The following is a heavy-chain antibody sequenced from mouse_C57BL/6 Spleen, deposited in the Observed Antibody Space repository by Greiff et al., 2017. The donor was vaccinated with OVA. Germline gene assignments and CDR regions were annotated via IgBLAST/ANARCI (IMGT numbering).Heavy chain of an antibody. CDR1: GFTFSSYA. CDR3: TRALSITTVGGYYFDY. J-gene: IGHJ2*01. D-gene: IGHD1-1*01. CDR2: ISSGGDYI. V-gene: IGHV5-9-1*02. Sequence: EVMLVESGEGLVKPGGSLKLSCAASGFTFSSYAMSWVRQTPEKRLEWVAYISSGGDYIYYADTVKGRFTISRDNARNTLYLQMSSLKSEDTAMYYCTRALSITTVGGYYFDYWGQGTTLTVSS.